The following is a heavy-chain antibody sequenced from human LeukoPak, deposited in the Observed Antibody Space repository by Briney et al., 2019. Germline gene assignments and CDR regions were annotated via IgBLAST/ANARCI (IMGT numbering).Heavy chain of an antibody. J-gene: IGHJ4*02. V-gene: IGHV1-2*02. CDR3: ARDLFLWEQRGYFDY. CDR1: GYTFTGYY. Sequence: ASVKVSCKASGYTFTGYYMHWVRQAPGQGLEWMGWINPNSGGTNYAQKFQGRVTMTRDTSISTAYMELSRLRSDDTAVYYCARDLFLWEQRGYFDYWGQGTLVTVSS. CDR2: INPNSGGT. D-gene: IGHD1-26*01.